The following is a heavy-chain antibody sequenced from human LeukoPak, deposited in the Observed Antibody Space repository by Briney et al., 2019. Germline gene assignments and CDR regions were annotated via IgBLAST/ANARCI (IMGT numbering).Heavy chain of an antibody. J-gene: IGHJ4*02. V-gene: IGHV1-3*01. CDR2: INAGKGNT. CDR1: GYTFTSYA. D-gene: IGHD3-10*01. Sequence: ASVKVSCKASGYTFTSYAMHWVSQAPGQRLEWMGWINAGKGNTKYSQKFQGRVTITRDTSASTAYMELSSLRSEDTAVYYCARTGDYYGSGSYFDYWGQRTLVTVSS. CDR3: ARTGDYYGSGSYFDY.